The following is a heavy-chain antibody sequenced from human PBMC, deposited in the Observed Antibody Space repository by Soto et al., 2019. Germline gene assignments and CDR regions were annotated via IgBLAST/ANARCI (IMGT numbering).Heavy chain of an antibody. J-gene: IGHJ4*02. Sequence: QVQLQESGPGLVKPSETLSLPCTVSGGSISSYYWSWIRQPPGKGLEWIGYIYYSGSTNYNPSLKSRVTISVDTSKNQFSLKLSSVTAADTAVYYCARRYGGTLDYCGQGTLVTGSS. CDR3: ARRYGGTLDY. D-gene: IGHD4-17*01. CDR1: GGSISSYY. V-gene: IGHV4-59*08. CDR2: IYYSGST.